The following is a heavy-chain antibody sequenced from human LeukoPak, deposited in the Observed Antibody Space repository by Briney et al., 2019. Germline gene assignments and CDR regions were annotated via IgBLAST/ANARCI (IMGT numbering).Heavy chain of an antibody. Sequence: GGSLRLSCAASGFTFSSYAMHWVRQAPGKGLEWVAVISYDGSNKYYADSVKGRFTISRDNSKNTLYLQMNSLRAEDTAVYYCAKEGSIVVVPAAQRGYFQHWGQGTLVTVSS. CDR3: AKEGSIVVVPAAQRGYFQH. V-gene: IGHV3-30-3*01. J-gene: IGHJ1*01. CDR2: ISYDGSNK. D-gene: IGHD2-2*01. CDR1: GFTFSSYA.